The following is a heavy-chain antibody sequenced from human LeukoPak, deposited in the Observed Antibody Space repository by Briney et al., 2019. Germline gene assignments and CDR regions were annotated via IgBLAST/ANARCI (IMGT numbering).Heavy chain of an antibody. V-gene: IGHV3-30*18. D-gene: IGHD3-10*01. J-gene: IGHJ5*02. CDR3: AKDRGFKMIRGDADP. CDR2: ISYDGSNK. Sequence: GGSLRLSCAASGFTFNNYGMHWVRQTPGKGLEWVAVISYDGSNKYYADSVKGRFTISRDDSKNTLYLQMNSLRPEDTAVYYCAKDRGFKMIRGDADPWGQGTLVTVSS. CDR1: GFTFNNYG.